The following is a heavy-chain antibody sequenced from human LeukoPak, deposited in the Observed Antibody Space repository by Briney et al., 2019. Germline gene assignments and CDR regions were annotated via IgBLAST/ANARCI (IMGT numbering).Heavy chain of an antibody. Sequence: GGSLRLSCAASGFSFSSYLMHWVRQVPGKGLVWVSRINTDGSDITYADSVKGRFTISRDNAKNTLYLQMNSLRAEDTAVYYCARAYTMIVDYWGQGTLVTVSS. V-gene: IGHV3-74*01. CDR3: ARAYTMIVDY. J-gene: IGHJ4*02. CDR1: GFSFSSYL. D-gene: IGHD3-22*01. CDR2: INTDGSDI.